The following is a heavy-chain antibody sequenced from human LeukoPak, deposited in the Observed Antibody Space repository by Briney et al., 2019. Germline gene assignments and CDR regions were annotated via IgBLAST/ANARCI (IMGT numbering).Heavy chain of an antibody. CDR3: AREVFGNYDILTGYYRKYYFDY. CDR2: IYTSGST. Sequence: SETLSLTCTVSGGSISSSSYYWSWIRQPAGKGLEWIGRIYTSGSTNYNPSLKSRVTMSVDTSKNQFSLKLSSVTAADTAVYYCAREVFGNYDILTGYYRKYYFDYWGQGTLVTVSS. J-gene: IGHJ4*02. V-gene: IGHV4-61*02. CDR1: GGSISSSSYY. D-gene: IGHD3-9*01.